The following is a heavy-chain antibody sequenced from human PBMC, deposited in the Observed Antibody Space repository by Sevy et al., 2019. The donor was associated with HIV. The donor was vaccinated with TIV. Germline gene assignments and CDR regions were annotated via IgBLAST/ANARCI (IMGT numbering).Heavy chain of an antibody. CDR3: ARDFPPSATTVSHFDY. CDR1: GFIFSSYE. CDR2: ITNSGSSV. V-gene: IGHV3-48*03. Sequence: GGSLRLSCVASGFIFSSYEMNWVRQAPGKGLEWVSYITNSGSSVYYSDFVRGRLTISRDNAKNSLFLQMNSLRAEDTSLYYCARDFPPSATTVSHFDYWGRGTLVTVSS. D-gene: IGHD4-17*01. J-gene: IGHJ4*02.